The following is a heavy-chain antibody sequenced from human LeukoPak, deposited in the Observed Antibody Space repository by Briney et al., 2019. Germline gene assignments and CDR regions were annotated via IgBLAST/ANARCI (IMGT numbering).Heavy chain of an antibody. CDR2: LYTSGST. Sequence: PSETLSLTCPVSGTSISRHYWSWIRQPAGKGLEWIGRLYTSGSTKYNPSLKSRVSMSVDTSKNEFSLKLSSVTAADTAVYFCATGESLDYWGQGTLVTVSS. CDR3: ATGESLDY. V-gene: IGHV4-4*07. J-gene: IGHJ4*02. CDR1: GTSISRHY.